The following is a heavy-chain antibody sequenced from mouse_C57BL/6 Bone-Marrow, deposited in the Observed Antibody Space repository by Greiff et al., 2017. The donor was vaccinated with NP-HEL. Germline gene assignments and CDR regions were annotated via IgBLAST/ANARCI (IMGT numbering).Heavy chain of an antibody. J-gene: IGHJ3*01. CDR1: GYSITSGYD. Sequence: EVQLQESGPGMVKPSQSLSLTCTVTGYSITSGYDWHWIRHFPGNKLEWMGYISYSGSTNYNPSLKSRISITHDTSKNHFFLKLNSVTTEDTATYYCANGKEGLPSYWGQGTLVTVSA. V-gene: IGHV3-1*01. CDR3: ANGKEGLPSY. D-gene: IGHD2-1*01. CDR2: ISYSGST.